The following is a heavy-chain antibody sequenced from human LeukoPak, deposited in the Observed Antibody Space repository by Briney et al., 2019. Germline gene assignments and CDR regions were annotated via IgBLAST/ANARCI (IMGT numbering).Heavy chain of an antibody. CDR2: ISSSSSYI. V-gene: IGHV3-21*01. J-gene: IGHJ5*02. D-gene: IGHD6-13*01. CDR3: ARDREQLATPGDNSWFDP. CDR1: GFTFSSYS. Sequence: GGSLRLSCAASGFTFSSYSMNWVRQAPGKGLEWVSSISSSSSYIYYVDSVKGRFTISRDNAKNSLYLQMNSLRAEDTAVYYCARDREQLATPGDNSWFDPWGQGTLVTVSS.